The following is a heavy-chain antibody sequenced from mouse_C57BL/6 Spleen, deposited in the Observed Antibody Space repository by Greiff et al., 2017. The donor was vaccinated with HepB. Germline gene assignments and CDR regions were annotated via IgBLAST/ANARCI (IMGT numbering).Heavy chain of an antibody. Sequence: EVQLQQSGPVLVKPGASVKMSCKASGYTFTDYYMNWVKQSHGKSLEWIGVINPYNGGTSYNQKFKGNATLTVDKSSSTAYMELNSLTSEDSAVYYCARGDYSNDGFAYWGQGTLVTVSA. CDR1: GYTFTDYY. D-gene: IGHD2-12*01. CDR2: INPYNGGT. CDR3: ARGDYSNDGFAY. V-gene: IGHV1-19*01. J-gene: IGHJ3*01.